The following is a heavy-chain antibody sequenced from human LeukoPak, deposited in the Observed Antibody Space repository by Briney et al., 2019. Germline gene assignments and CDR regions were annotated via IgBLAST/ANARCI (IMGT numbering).Heavy chain of an antibody. CDR1: RFTFSDAW. V-gene: IGHV3-15*01. J-gene: IGHJ4*02. CDR3: TTGYGTIDF. Sequence: PGGSLRLSCAVSRFTFSDAWMAWVRQAPGKGLEHVGRIRSQSDGGTADYAAPVKDRFTISRDDSNNMVYLYMNKLKIEDTAMYYCTTGYGTIDFWGQGTLVAVSS. CDR2: IRSQSDGGTA. D-gene: IGHD2-8*01.